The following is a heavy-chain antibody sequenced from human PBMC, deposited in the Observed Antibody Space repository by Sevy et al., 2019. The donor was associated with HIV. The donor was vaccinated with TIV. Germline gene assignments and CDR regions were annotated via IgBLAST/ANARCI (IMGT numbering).Heavy chain of an antibody. CDR2: IYSGGST. D-gene: IGHD3-22*01. CDR1: GFTVSSNY. V-gene: IGHV3-53*01. J-gene: IGHJ4*02. CDR3: ARVGFDSSGYYNRGGYFDY. Sequence: GRSLRLSCAASGFTVSSNYMSWVRQAPGKGLEWVSVIYSGGSTYYADSVKGRFTISRDNSKNTLYLQMNSLRAEDTAVYYCARVGFDSSGYYNRGGYFDYWGQGTLVTVSS.